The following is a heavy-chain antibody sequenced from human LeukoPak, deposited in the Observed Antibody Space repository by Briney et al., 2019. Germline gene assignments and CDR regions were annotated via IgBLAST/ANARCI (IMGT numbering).Heavy chain of an antibody. Sequence: QPGGSLRLSCAASGFTFSGYTMNWIRQAPGKGLEWVSYISSSGSTIYYADSVKGRFTISRDNAKNSLYLQMNSLRAEDTAVYYCARDGVRFLEWYYYMDVWGKGTTVTVSS. CDR1: GFTFSGYT. CDR3: ARDGVRFLEWYYYMDV. V-gene: IGHV3-48*04. J-gene: IGHJ6*03. CDR2: ISSSGSTI. D-gene: IGHD3-3*01.